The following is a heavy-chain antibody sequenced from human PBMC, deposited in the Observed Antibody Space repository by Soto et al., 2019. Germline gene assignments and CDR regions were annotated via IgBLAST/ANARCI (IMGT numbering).Heavy chain of an antibody. J-gene: IGHJ5*02. D-gene: IGHD3-10*02. CDR1: GYTFTSYY. Sequence: ASVKVSCKASGYTFTSYYMHWVRQAPGQGLEWMGIINPSGGSTSYAQKFQGRVTMTRDTSTSTVYMELSSLRSEDTAVYYCARERIRPSSSVRGSWIDLSGQGTLVTVSS. CDR3: ARERIRPSSSVRGSWIDL. CDR2: INPSGGST. V-gene: IGHV1-46*01.